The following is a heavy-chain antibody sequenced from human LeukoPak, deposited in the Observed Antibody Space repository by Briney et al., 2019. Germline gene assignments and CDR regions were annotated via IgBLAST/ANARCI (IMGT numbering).Heavy chain of an antibody. CDR3: ARVVAGMAEYFQH. D-gene: IGHD6-19*01. CDR2: INPNSGGT. CDR1: GYTFTGYY. V-gene: IGHV1-2*02. Sequence: ASVKVSCKASGYTFTGYYMHWARQAPGQGLEWMGWINPNSGGTNYAQKFQGRVTMTRDTSISTAYMELSRLRSDDTAVYYCARVVAGMAEYFQHWGQGTLVTVSS. J-gene: IGHJ1*01.